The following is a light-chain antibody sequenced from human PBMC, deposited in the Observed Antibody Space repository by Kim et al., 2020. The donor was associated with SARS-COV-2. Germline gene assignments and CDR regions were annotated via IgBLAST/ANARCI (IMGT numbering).Light chain of an antibody. CDR3: CSYAGSYTFYV. CDR2: DVS. CDR1: VSDVCGYNY. J-gene: IGLJ1*01. Sequence: HSVPVSCTGAVSDVCGYNYISWHQQHPGKAPKLKIYDVSKRPAGVPVRFSGSKSGNAASLTISGLQAEDEADYYCCSYAGSYTFYVFGTGTKVTVL. V-gene: IGLV2-11*01.